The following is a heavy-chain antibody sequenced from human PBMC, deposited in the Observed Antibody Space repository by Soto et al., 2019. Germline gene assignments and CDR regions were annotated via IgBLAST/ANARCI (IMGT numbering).Heavy chain of an antibody. V-gene: IGHV1-3*01. CDR3: ARGSPPTFDY. D-gene: IGHD1-26*01. J-gene: IGHJ4*02. CDR1: GGTFSSYT. CDR2: INPSNGKT. Sequence: ASVKVSCKASGGTFSSYTISWVRQAPGQRLEWMGRINPSNGKTNSSQKFQGRVTITRDTSASTAYMELSSLRSEDTAVYYCARGSPPTFDYWGQGTLVTVSS.